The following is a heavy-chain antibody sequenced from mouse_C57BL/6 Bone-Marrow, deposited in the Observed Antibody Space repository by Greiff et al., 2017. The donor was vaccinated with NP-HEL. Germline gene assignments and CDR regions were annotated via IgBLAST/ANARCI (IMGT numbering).Heavy chain of an antibody. V-gene: IGHV1-15*01. Sequence: QVHVKQSGAELVRPGASVTLSCKASGYTFTDYEMHWVKQTHVHGLEWIGAIDPETGGTAYNQKFKGKAILTADKSSSTAYMELRSLTSEDSAVYYCTRQDYSNSWFAYWGQGTLVTVSA. CDR1: GYTFTDYE. CDR2: IDPETGGT. CDR3: TRQDYSNSWFAY. D-gene: IGHD2-5*01. J-gene: IGHJ3*01.